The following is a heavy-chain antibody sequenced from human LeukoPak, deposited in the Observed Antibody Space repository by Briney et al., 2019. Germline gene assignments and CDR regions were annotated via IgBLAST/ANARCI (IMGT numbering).Heavy chain of an antibody. CDR2: MNPNSGNT. CDR3: ARVVGDLWNYEMNRAFDI. V-gene: IGHV1-8*01. J-gene: IGHJ3*02. D-gene: IGHD1-7*01. CDR1: GYTFTSYD. Sequence: ASVKVSCKASGYTFTSYDINWVRQATGQGLEWMGWMNPNSGNTGYAQKFQGRVTMTRNTSISTAYMELSSLRSEDTAVYYCARVVGDLWNYEMNRAFDIWGQGTMVTVSS.